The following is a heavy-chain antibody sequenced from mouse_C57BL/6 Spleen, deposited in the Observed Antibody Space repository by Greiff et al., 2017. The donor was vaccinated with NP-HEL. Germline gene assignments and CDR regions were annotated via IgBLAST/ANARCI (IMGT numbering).Heavy chain of an antibody. J-gene: IGHJ4*01. Sequence: QVQLQQSGAELARPGASVKLSCKASGYTFTSYGISWVKQRTGQGLEWIGEIYPRSGNTYYNEKFKGKATLTADKSSSTAYMELRSLTSEDSAVYFCARGGAQATVYYYAMDYWGQGTSVTVSS. CDR1: GYTFTSYG. V-gene: IGHV1-81*01. CDR3: ARGGAQATVYYYAMDY. CDR2: IYPRSGNT. D-gene: IGHD3-2*02.